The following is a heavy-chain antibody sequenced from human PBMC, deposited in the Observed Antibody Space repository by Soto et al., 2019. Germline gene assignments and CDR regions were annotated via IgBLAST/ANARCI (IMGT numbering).Heavy chain of an antibody. V-gene: IGHV1-69*02. J-gene: IGHJ4*02. CDR3: ARGLGEADY. CDR2: IIPILGIA. Sequence: QVQLVQSGAEVKKPGSSVKVSCNASGGTFSSYSISWVRQAPGQGLEWMGRIIPILGIANYAQKFQGRVTITADKSTSTAYMELSSLRSEDTAVYYCARGLGEADYWGQGTLVTVSS. CDR1: GGTFSSYS.